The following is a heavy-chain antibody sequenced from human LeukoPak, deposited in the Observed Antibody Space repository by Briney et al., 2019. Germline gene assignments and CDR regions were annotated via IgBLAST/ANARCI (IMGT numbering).Heavy chain of an antibody. CDR2: INPNSGGT. J-gene: IGHJ4*02. Sequence: GASVKVSCKASGYTFTGYYMHWVRQAPGQGLEWMGWINPNSGGTNYAQKFQGWVTMTRDTSISTAYMELSRLRSDDTAVYYCARRKMTDYGGNGYDYWGQGTLVTVSS. V-gene: IGHV1-2*04. CDR3: ARRKMTDYGGNGYDY. CDR1: GYTFTGYY. D-gene: IGHD4-23*01.